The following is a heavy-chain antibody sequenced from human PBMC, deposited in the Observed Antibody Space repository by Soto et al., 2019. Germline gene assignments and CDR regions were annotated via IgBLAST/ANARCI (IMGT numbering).Heavy chain of an antibody. V-gene: IGHV4-39*01. J-gene: IGHJ5*02. CDR3: ARQPTTGDTDLWFDP. D-gene: IGHD2-21*01. CDR1: GGSISTSRSY. Sequence: QLQLLESGPGLVKASETLSLTCNVSGGSISTSRSYWAWIRQPPGKGLEWLANIFYSGSTYYNPSLASRVTVSVDPSKNEFSLKWRSVTAADTAVYYCARQPTTGDTDLWFDPWGQGTLVTVSS. CDR2: IFYSGST.